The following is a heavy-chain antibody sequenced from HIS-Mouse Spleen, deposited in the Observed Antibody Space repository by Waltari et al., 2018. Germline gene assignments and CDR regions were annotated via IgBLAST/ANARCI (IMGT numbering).Heavy chain of an antibody. D-gene: IGHD6-13*01. Sequence: QLQLQESGPGLVKPSETLSLTCTVPGGSISSSSYYWGRIRQPPGKGLEWIGRIYYSGSPYYNQSLKSRVTISVDTSKNQFSLKLSSVTAADTAVYYCAREIPYSSSWYDWYFDLWGRGTLVTVSS. V-gene: IGHV4-39*07. CDR2: IYYSGSP. CDR3: AREIPYSSSWYDWYFDL. CDR1: GGSISSSSYY. J-gene: IGHJ2*01.